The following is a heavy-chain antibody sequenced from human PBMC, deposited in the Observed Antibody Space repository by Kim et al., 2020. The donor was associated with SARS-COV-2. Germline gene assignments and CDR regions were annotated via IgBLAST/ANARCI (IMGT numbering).Heavy chain of an antibody. D-gene: IGHD3-3*01. CDR3: ARETAVIMEYYFDY. Sequence: ATSGTGRLTISRDNAKSSLYLQMNSLRAEDTAVYYCARETAVIMEYYFDYWGQGTLVTVSS. J-gene: IGHJ4*02. V-gene: IGHV3-48*01.